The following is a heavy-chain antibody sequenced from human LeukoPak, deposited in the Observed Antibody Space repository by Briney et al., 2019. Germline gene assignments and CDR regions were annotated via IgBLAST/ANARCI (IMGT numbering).Heavy chain of an antibody. J-gene: IGHJ4*02. V-gene: IGHV3-30*02. Sequence: PGGSLRLSCAASGFTFSSYGMHWVRQAPGKGLEWVAFIRYDGSNIYYADSVKGRFTISRDNSKNTLYLQMNSLRAEDTAVYYCAKTDIAVAHYFDYWGQGTLVTVSS. CDR1: GFTFSSYG. CDR2: IRYDGSNI. D-gene: IGHD6-19*01. CDR3: AKTDIAVAHYFDY.